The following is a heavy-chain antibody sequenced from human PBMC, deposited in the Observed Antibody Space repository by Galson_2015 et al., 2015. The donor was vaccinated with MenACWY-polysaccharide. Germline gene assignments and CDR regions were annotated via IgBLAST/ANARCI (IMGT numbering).Heavy chain of an antibody. CDR1: GFTFSSSD. Sequence: SLRLSCAASGFTFSSSDIHLVRQVTGKGLEWVSAIGTAADTYYSASVKGRFTISRENAKSSVYLQMTSLRAGDTAVYYCARESSGSHGAFDVWGQGTMVTVSS. V-gene: IGHV3-13*01. J-gene: IGHJ3*01. CDR2: IGTAADT. CDR3: ARESSGSHGAFDV. D-gene: IGHD6-25*01.